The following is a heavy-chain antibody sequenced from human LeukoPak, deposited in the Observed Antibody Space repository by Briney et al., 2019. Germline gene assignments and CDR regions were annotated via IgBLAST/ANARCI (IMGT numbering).Heavy chain of an antibody. CDR1: GFTFSSYA. D-gene: IGHD4-17*01. V-gene: IGHV3-23*01. J-gene: IGHJ4*02. Sequence: PGGSLKLSCAASGFTFSSYAMSWVRQAPGKGLEWVSAISGSGGSTYYADSVKGRFTISRDTSKNTLYLQMNSLRAEDTAVYYCAKKVDNGDYEDYWGQGTLVTVSS. CDR3: AKKVDNGDYEDY. CDR2: ISGSGGST.